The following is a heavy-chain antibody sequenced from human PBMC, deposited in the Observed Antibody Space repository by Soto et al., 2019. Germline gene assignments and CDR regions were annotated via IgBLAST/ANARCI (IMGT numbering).Heavy chain of an antibody. CDR2: ITGSGGST. CDR3: AKEGDLIGYNYGSCFDY. J-gene: IGHJ4*02. CDR1: GFTFSSYS. Sequence: TGGSLRLSCAASGFTFSSYSMSWVRQAPGKGLEWVSAITGSGGSTYYADSVKGRFTISRDNSKNTLYLQMNSLRAEDTAVYYCAKEGDLIGYNYGSCFDYWGQGTLVTVYS. V-gene: IGHV3-23*01. D-gene: IGHD5-18*01.